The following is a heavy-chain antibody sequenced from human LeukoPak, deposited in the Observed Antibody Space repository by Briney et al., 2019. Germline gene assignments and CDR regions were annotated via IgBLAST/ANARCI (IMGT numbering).Heavy chain of an antibody. CDR1: GYTFTSYA. CDR3: ARASNPYYDFWSGYYTYYYYYMDV. D-gene: IGHD3-3*01. J-gene: IGHJ6*03. Sequence: ASVKVSCKASGYTFTSYAMNWVRQAPGQGLEWMGWINTNTGNPTYAQGFTGWFVFSLDTSVSTAYLQISSLKAEDTAVYYCARASNPYYDFWSGYYTYYYYYMDVWGKGTTVTVSS. V-gene: IGHV7-4-1*02. CDR2: INTNTGNP.